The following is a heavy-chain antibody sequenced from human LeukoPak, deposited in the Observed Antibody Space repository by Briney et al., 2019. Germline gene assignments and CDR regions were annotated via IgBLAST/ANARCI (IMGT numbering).Heavy chain of an antibody. J-gene: IGHJ4*02. CDR2: ISHSGDAT. D-gene: IGHD2-15*01. CDR3: ATQDLVVVPAASHYFDY. CDR1: GFMFDTYA. Sequence: PGGSLRLSCAASGFMFDTYAMNWVRQAPGKGREWVSYISHSGDATYYADSVKGRFTVSRDNAKNSLYLQMDGLRAEDTAVYFCATQDLVVVPAASHYFDYWGQGILVTVSS. V-gene: IGHV3-48*03.